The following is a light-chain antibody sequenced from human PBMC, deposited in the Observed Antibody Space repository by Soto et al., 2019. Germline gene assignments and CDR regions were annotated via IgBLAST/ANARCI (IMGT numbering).Light chain of an antibody. CDR1: QNVSTI. V-gene: IGKV3-15*01. Sequence: EIVITQSPVTLSPSPGERATHSCSASQNVSTISAWYQQIRGQAPRLLVLGAATRATGIPARLSGSVSVTEFTLAICSLQSEDFAVYYCQQYNDWPQTFGLGTNVDIK. CDR2: GAA. CDR3: QQYNDWPQT. J-gene: IGKJ1*01.